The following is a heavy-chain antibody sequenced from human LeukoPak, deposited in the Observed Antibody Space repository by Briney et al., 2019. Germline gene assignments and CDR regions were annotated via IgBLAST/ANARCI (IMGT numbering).Heavy chain of an antibody. CDR3: AKDLGYCSGGSCYRMNWFDP. V-gene: IGHV3-30*18. CDR1: GFTFSSYG. J-gene: IGHJ5*02. CDR2: ISYDGSNK. Sequence: GGSLRLSCAASGFTFSSYGMHWVRQAPGKGLEWVAVISYDGSNKYYADSVKGRFTISRDNSKNTLYLQMNSLRAEDTAVYYCAKDLGYCSGGSCYRMNWFDPWGQGTLVTVSS. D-gene: IGHD2-15*01.